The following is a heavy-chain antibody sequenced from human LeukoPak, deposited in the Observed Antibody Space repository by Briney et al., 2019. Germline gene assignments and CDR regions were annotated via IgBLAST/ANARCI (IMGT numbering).Heavy chain of an antibody. Sequence: SQTLSLTCTVSGGSISSGGYYWSWIRQHPGKGLEWIGYIYYSGSTNYNPSLKSRVTISVDTSKNQFSLKLSSVTAADTAVYYCARGISYCDFWSGYYKPNWFDPWGQGTLVTVSS. CDR2: IYYSGST. CDR3: ARGISYCDFWSGYYKPNWFDP. D-gene: IGHD3-3*01. V-gene: IGHV4-31*03. J-gene: IGHJ5*02. CDR1: GGSISSGGYY.